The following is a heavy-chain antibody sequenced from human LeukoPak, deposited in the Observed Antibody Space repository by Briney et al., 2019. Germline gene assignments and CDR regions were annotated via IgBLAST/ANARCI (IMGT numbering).Heavy chain of an antibody. CDR2: IYYSGST. Sequence: PSETLSLTCTVSGGSISSSSYYWGWIRQPPGKGLEWIGSIYYSGSTYYNPSLKSRVTISVDTSKNQFSLKLSSVTAADTAVYYCARDLGGWARRSYYDSSGHTFDYWGQGTLVTVSS. V-gene: IGHV4-39*07. CDR3: ARDLGGWARRSYYDSSGHTFDY. CDR1: GGSISSSSYY. D-gene: IGHD3-22*01. J-gene: IGHJ4*02.